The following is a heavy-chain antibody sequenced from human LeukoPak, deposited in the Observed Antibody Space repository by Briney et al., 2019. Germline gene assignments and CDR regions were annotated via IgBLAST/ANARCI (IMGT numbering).Heavy chain of an antibody. J-gene: IGHJ4*02. CDR2: INPNSGGT. Sequence: ASVKVSCKASGYTFTGYYMHWARQAPGQGLEWMGWINPNSGGTNYAQKFQGRVTMTRDTSISTAYMELSRLRSDDTAVYYCARDPAYSSSSDYWGQGTLVTVSS. D-gene: IGHD6-6*01. CDR3: ARDPAYSSSSDY. CDR1: GYTFTGYY. V-gene: IGHV1-2*02.